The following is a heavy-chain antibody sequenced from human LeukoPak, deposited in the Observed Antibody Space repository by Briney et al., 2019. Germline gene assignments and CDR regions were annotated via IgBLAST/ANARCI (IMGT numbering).Heavy chain of an antibody. CDR2: INPTGGST. Sequence: ASVNVSFMSSGYTFPTYYLHWVRQAPGQRVEWMGIINPTGGSTTYPQKFQGRVTRTRDTSTSTMYMEVNSVRSEDSAVDYCALYSSTEYWGQGTLVTVSS. J-gene: IGHJ4*02. CDR1: GYTFPTYY. D-gene: IGHD6-13*01. V-gene: IGHV1-46*01. CDR3: ALYSSTEY.